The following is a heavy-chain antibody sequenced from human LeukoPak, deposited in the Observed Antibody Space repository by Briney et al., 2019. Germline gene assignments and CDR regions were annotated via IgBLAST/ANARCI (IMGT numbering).Heavy chain of an antibody. J-gene: IGHJ4*02. Sequence: SETLSLTCAVYGGSFSGYYWSWIRQPPGKGLEWIGEINHSGSTNYNPSLKSRVTISVDTSKNQFSLKLSSVTAADTAVHYCARDPFWSGYTFDYWGQGTLVTVSS. V-gene: IGHV4-34*01. CDR2: INHSGST. CDR3: ARDPFWSGYTFDY. D-gene: IGHD3-3*01. CDR1: GGSFSGYY.